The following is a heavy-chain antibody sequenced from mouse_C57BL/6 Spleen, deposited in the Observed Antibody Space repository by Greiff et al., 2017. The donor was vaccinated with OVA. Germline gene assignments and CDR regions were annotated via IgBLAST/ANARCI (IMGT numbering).Heavy chain of an antibody. V-gene: IGHV1-52*01. CDR1: GYTFTSYW. CDR3: ARYGNYAMDY. D-gene: IGHD2-1*01. CDR2: IDPSDSET. J-gene: IGHJ4*01. Sequence: QVQLQQPGAELVRPGSSVKLSCTASGYTFTSYWMHWVKQRPIQGLEWIGNIDPSDSETHYNQKFKDKATLTVDKSSSTAYMQLSSLTSEDSAVYYCARYGNYAMDYWGQGTSVTVSS.